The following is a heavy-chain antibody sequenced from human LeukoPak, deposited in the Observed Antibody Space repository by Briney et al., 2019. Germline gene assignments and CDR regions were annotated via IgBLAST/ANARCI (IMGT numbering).Heavy chain of an antibody. CDR3: ARGDGYNFFDY. V-gene: IGHV3-53*01. CDR2: FYFGGAT. Sequence: GGSLRLSCAASGFSVTNNYMSWVRQAPGKGLEWVSVFYFGGATNYADSLKGRFTITRDNSENTLYLQMKGLRAEDTAVYYCARGDGYNFFDYWGQGTLVTVSS. CDR1: GFSVTNNY. J-gene: IGHJ4*02. D-gene: IGHD5-24*01.